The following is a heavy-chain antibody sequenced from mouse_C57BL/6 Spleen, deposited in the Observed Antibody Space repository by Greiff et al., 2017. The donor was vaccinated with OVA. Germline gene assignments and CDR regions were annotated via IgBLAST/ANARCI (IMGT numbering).Heavy chain of an antibody. CDR1: GFNITNYY. CDR3: ATFITTVVVTDFDY. J-gene: IGHJ2*01. CDR2: IAHEAGDT. Sequence: VQLQQSGAELVRPGASVKLSCAASGFNITNYYMHWVKQRPEQALEWIGSIAHEAGDTDYDPKFQCKATMTADKSSNTDYLQLSSLTSEDTAVYYCATFITTVVVTDFDYWGQGTTLTVSS. V-gene: IGHV14-1*01. D-gene: IGHD1-1*01.